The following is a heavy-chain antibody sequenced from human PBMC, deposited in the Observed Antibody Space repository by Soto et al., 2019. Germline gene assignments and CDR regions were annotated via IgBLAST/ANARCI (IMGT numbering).Heavy chain of an antibody. J-gene: IGHJ4*02. CDR2: ISYDGSNK. D-gene: IGHD3-3*01. V-gene: IGHV3-30-3*01. CDR1: GFTFSSYA. Sequence: SLGLSCAASGFTFSSYAMHWVRQAPGKGLEWVAVISYDGSNKYYADSVKGRFTISRDNSKNTLYLQMNSLRAEDTAVYYCARGANFWSGYDTFDYWGKGTLVTVSP. CDR3: ARGANFWSGYDTFDY.